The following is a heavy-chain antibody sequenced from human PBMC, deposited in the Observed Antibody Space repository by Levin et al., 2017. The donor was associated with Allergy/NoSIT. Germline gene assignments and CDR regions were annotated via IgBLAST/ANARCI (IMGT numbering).Heavy chain of an antibody. Sequence: GESLKISCKASGHTFSGYYIHWVRQAPGQGLEWMGWISPSSGDTNYAQKFQGRVIMTRDTSISTAYMDLTRLTFDDTAVYYCARNPGARAVQLQRSFDTWGQGTLVTVSS. CDR2: ISPSSGDT. J-gene: IGHJ5*02. CDR3: ARNPGARAVQLQRSFDT. V-gene: IGHV1-2*02. D-gene: IGHD1-1*01. CDR1: GHTFSGYY.